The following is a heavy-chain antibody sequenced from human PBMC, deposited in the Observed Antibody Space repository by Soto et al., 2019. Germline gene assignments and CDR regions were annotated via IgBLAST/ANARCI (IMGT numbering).Heavy chain of an antibody. J-gene: IGHJ4*02. CDR3: VKEGTVTTAGPRF. CDR2: FSGSSGST. CDR1: GFTFSTFV. V-gene: IGHV3-23*01. Sequence: EVQLLESGGGLVKPGGSLRLSCAASGFTFSTFVMSWVRQAPGKGLEWVSGFSGSSGSTYYADSVKGRFTISRDNSKNTLYLQMNSLRAEDTAVYYCVKEGTVTTAGPRFWGQGTLVTVSS. D-gene: IGHD4-17*01.